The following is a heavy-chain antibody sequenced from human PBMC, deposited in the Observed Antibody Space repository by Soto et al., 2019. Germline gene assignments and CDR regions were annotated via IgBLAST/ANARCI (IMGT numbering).Heavy chain of an antibody. J-gene: IGHJ6*03. CDR2: INHSGST. V-gene: IGHV4-34*01. Sequence: SETLSLTCAVYGGSFSGYYWSWIRQPPGKGLEWIGEINHSGSTNYNPSLKSRVTISVDTSKNQFSLKLSSVTAADTAVYYCARGDLTTVTYNYYMDVWGKGTTVTVSS. CDR3: ARGDLTTVTYNYYMDV. D-gene: IGHD4-17*01. CDR1: GGSFSGYY.